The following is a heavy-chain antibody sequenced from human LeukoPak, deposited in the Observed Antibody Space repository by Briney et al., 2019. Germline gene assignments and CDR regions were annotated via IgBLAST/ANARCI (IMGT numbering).Heavy chain of an antibody. Sequence: GGSLRLSCAASGFTFSSYEMNWDRQATGKGLEWVSYISSSGSTIYYADSVKGRFTISRDNAKNSLYLQMNSLRAEDTAVYYCARAGGPVTPYYFDYWGQGTLVTVSS. D-gene: IGHD4-17*01. CDR2: ISSSGSTI. J-gene: IGHJ4*02. CDR3: ARAGGPVTPYYFDY. V-gene: IGHV3-48*03. CDR1: GFTFSSYE.